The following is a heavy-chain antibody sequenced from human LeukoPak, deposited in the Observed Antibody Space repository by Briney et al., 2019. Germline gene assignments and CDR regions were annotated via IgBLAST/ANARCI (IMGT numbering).Heavy chain of an antibody. D-gene: IGHD4-11*01. CDR3: AKSVYSRARGYYYGMDV. V-gene: IGHV3-23*01. J-gene: IGHJ6*02. Sequence: PGRSLRLSCAASGFTFSSYAMSWVRQAPGKGLEWVSAISGSGGSTYYADSVKGRFTISRDNSKNTLYLQMNSLRAEDTAVYYCAKSVYSRARGYYYGMDVWGQGTTVTVSS. CDR2: ISGSGGST. CDR1: GFTFSSYA.